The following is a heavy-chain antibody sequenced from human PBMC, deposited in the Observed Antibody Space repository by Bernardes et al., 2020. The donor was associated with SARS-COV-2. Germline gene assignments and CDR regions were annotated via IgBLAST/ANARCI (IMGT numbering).Heavy chain of an antibody. V-gene: IGHV3-23*01. J-gene: IGHJ4*02. CDR3: AELRGGYYDRGGYYQASQF. D-gene: IGHD3-22*01. Sequence: GSLRLSCVASGFNFRRSAMSWVRQAPGKGLEWVSVISETGDRAYYADSVRGRITSSRDNDKNTMYLHLDSLSVDDTAVYYCAELRGGYYDRGGYYQASQFWGQGTRVAVS. CDR1: GFNFRRSA. CDR2: ISETGDRA.